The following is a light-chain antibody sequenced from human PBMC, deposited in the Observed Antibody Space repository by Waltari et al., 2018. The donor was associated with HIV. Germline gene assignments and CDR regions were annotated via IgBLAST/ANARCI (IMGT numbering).Light chain of an antibody. Sequence: QSALTQPPSASGSPGQSVTISCTGTSSDVGGYKFVSWYQQHPGKAPRLLIYEISQRPSGVPDRFSGSKSGNTASLTVSGLQAEDEADYYGSSYAGTINFVIFGGGTKLTVL. CDR1: SSDVGGYKF. CDR2: EIS. J-gene: IGLJ2*01. CDR3: SSYAGTINFVI. V-gene: IGLV2-8*01.